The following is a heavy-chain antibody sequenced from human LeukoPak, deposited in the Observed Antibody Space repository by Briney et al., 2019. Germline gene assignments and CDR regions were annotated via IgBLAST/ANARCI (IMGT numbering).Heavy chain of an antibody. CDR3: AKWGDYDVLTGYYVSDY. V-gene: IGHV3-23*01. D-gene: IGHD3-9*01. CDR2: ITGSGGNT. CDR1: GFTFSNYA. J-gene: IGHJ4*02. Sequence: QPGASLRLSCAASGFTFSNYAMSWVRQAPGKGLEWVLAITGSGGNTYYADSVKGRFTISRDNSKNTVFLQMNSLRAEDTAVYYCAKWGDYDVLTGYYVSDYWGQGTLVTVSS.